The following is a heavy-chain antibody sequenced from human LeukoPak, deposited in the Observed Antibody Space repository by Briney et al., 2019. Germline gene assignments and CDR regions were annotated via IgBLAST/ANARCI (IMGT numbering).Heavy chain of an antibody. CDR2: IIPIFGTA. J-gene: IGHJ6*03. V-gene: IGHV1-69*05. CDR3: ARGYLEPERLYMDV. CDR1: GGTFISYA. Sequence: SVKVSCKASGGTFISYAISWVRQAPGQGLEWMGGIIPIFGTANYAQEFQGRVTINTDESTSTAYMELSSLRSEDTAVYYCARGYLEPERLYMDVWGKGTTVTVSS. D-gene: IGHD1-1*01.